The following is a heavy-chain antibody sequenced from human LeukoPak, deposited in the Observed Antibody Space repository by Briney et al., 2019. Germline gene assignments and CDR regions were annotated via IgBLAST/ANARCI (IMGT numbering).Heavy chain of an antibody. J-gene: IGHJ4*02. V-gene: IGHV3-7*03. CDR3: ARDTWIQLWLPEY. CDR2: IKQDGSEK. CDR1: GFTFSSYW. Sequence: GGSLRLSCAASGFTFSSYWMSWVRQAPGKGLEWVANIKQDGSEKYYVDSVKGRFTISRDNSKTTLYLQVNSLRVEDTAVYYCARDTWIQLWLPEYWGQGTLVTVSS. D-gene: IGHD5-18*01.